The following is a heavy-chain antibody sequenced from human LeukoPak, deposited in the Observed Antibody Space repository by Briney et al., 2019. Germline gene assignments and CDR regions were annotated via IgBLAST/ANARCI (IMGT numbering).Heavy chain of an antibody. CDR1: GFTFSSYA. CDR2: ISGSGGST. J-gene: IGHJ4*02. CDR3: ARDLASIRGAAAGNFDY. Sequence: GGSLRLSCAVSGFTFSSYAMSWVRQAPGKGLEWVSAISGSGGSTYYADSVKGRFTISRDNSKTTLYLQMNSLRAEDTAVYYCARDLASIRGAAAGNFDYWGQGTLVTVSS. D-gene: IGHD6-13*01. V-gene: IGHV3-23*01.